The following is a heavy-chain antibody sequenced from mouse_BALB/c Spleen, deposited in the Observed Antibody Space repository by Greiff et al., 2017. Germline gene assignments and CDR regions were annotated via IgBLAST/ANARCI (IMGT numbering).Heavy chain of an antibody. CDR2: ISSGSSTI. CDR3: ARVGALYDGYSYYAMDY. CDR1: GFTFSSFG. Sequence: DVHLVESGGGLVQPGGSRKLSCAASGFTFSSFGMHWVRQAPEKGLEWVAYISSGSSTIYYADTVKGRFTISRDNPKNTLFLQMTSLRSEDTAMYYCARVGALYDGYSYYAMDYWGQGTSVTVSS. D-gene: IGHD2-3*01. J-gene: IGHJ4*01. V-gene: IGHV5-17*02.